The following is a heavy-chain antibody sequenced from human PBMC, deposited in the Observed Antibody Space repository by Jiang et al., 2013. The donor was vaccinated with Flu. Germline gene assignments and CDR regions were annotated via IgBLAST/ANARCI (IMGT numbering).Heavy chain of an antibody. CDR2: IHTRGNT. CDR3: ARGGGEYCSSTSCSDYYYMDV. D-gene: IGHD2-2*01. V-gene: IGHV4-61*02. J-gene: IGHJ6*03. CDR1: DGSISSGGYY. Sequence: GPGLVKPSQTLSLSCTVSDGSISSGGYYWSWIRLPAGKGLEWIGRIHTRGNTNYNPSLKSRVTISLDTSRNQFSLNLSSVTAADTAVYYCARGGGEYCSSTSCSDYYYMDVWGKGTTVTVSS.